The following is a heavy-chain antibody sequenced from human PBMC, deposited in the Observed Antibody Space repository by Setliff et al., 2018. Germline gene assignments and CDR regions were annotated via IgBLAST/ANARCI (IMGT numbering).Heavy chain of an antibody. CDR3: ARTPGTQDYYYKDV. Sequence: SETLSLTCSVSGASLSQGYWTWIRQPPGKGLEWIGYIHHSGSKYNPSLKSRLIISVDTTKSQFSLKLTSVTAADSAVYYCARTPGTQDYYYKDVWGEGTTVTVSS. D-gene: IGHD3-10*01. CDR1: GASLSQGY. CDR2: IHHSGS. V-gene: IGHV4-59*01. J-gene: IGHJ6*03.